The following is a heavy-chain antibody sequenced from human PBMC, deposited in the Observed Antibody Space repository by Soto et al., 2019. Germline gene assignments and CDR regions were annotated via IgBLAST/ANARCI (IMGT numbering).Heavy chain of an antibody. CDR2: VSHDGRNT. D-gene: IGHD6-19*01. Sequence: VQLVESGGGVVQPGRSLRLSCAASGFTFSDYAMHWVRQAPGKGLEWVAVVSHDGRNTHYADSVKGRFTISRDSSKNRVSLEMTSLRAGDTAVYYCAKGGRQWLVTSDFNYWGQGAMVTVSS. J-gene: IGHJ4*02. CDR1: GFTFSDYA. V-gene: IGHV3-30*18. CDR3: AKGGRQWLVTSDFNY.